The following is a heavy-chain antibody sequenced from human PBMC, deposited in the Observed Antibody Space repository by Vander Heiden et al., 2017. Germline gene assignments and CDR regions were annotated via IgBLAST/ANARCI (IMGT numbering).Heavy chain of an antibody. CDR2: IYYNGNT. CDR1: GGSVSDATYY. CDR3: ARTSWYPLTFAD. J-gene: IGHJ4*02. V-gene: IGHV4-61*01. Sequence: QVQLQESGPGLVKPSETLSLTCTVSGGSVSDATYYWSWIRQSPGKGLEWIGYIYYNGNTNYNPSLKSRVTMSIDTSKNQFSLRVSSVTAADTALYYCARTSWYPLTFADWGQGTLVTVSS. D-gene: IGHD6-13*01.